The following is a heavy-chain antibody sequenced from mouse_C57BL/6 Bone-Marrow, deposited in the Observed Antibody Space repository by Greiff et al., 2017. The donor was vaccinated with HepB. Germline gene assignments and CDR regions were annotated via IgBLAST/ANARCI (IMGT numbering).Heavy chain of an antibody. CDR1: GYTFTSYG. V-gene: IGHV1-81*01. J-gene: IGHJ2*01. Sequence: QVHVKQSGAELARPGASVKLSCKASGYTFTSYGISWVKQRTGQGLEWIGEIYPRSGNTYYNEKFKGKATLTADKSSSTAYMELRSLTSADSAVYFCARADYKGYFDYWGQGTTLTVSS. CDR3: ARADYKGYFDY. D-gene: IGHD2-12*01. CDR2: IYPRSGNT.